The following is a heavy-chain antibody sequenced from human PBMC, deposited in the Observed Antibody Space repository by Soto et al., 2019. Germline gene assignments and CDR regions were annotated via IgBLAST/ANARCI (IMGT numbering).Heavy chain of an antibody. CDR3: AKGPGGSGSLTPRVDF. CDR1: GFTFNNYA. D-gene: IGHD3-10*01. Sequence: EVQLLESGGGLVQPGGSLRLSCAASGFTFNNYAMTWVRQAPGKGLEWVSAISGGGDTTSYADSVKGRFTVSRDGSKNTVYLAMSSLRAEDPALYFCAKGPGGSGSLTPRVDFWGQGTLVTVSS. CDR2: ISGGGDTT. V-gene: IGHV3-23*01. J-gene: IGHJ4*02.